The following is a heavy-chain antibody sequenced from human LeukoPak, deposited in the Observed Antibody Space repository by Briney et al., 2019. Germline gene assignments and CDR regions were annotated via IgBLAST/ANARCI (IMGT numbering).Heavy chain of an antibody. CDR1: GFTFSNYG. Sequence: GGSLRLSCAASGFTFSNYGMHWVRQAPGKGLEWVAVISYDGSDKYYAGSVKGRFTISKDNPKNTLYLQMNSLRAVDTAVYYCAKGGYCSTTSCTPWGMDVWGQGTTVTVSS. J-gene: IGHJ6*02. D-gene: IGHD2-2*01. V-gene: IGHV3-30*18. CDR2: ISYDGSDK. CDR3: AKGGYCSTTSCTPWGMDV.